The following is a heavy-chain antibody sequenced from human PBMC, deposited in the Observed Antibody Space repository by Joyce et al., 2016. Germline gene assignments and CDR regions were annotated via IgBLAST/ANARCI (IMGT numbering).Heavy chain of an antibody. CDR3: ARYMVASFLDY. CDR2: IYHTEGT. CDR1: GHSMTTTYY. Sequence: QVQLQESGPGLVKPSETLSLTCAVSGHSMTTTYYWGWIRQPPGKGLEWIGSIYHTEGTLYNPSLTSRVTISIDTSKNQFSLKLSSVTAADTAVYYCARYMVASFLDYWGQGTLVTVSS. V-gene: IGHV4-38-2*01. D-gene: IGHD2-21*02. J-gene: IGHJ4*02.